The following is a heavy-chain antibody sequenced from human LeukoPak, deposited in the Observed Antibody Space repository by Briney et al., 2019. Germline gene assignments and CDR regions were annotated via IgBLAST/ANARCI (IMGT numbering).Heavy chain of an antibody. D-gene: IGHD5-12*01. J-gene: IGHJ4*02. CDR3: ARPHDGGGYDFDY. V-gene: IGHV1-69*06. CDR1: GYTFTGYY. Sequence: GASVKVSCKASGYTFTGYYMHWVRQAPGQGLEWMGGIIPIFGTANYAQKFQGRITITADKSTSTAYMELSSLRSEDTAVYYCARPHDGGGYDFDYWGQGTLVTVSS. CDR2: IIPIFGTA.